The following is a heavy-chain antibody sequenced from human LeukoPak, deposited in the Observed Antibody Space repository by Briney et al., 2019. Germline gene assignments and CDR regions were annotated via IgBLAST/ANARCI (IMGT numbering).Heavy chain of an antibody. D-gene: IGHD6-13*01. Sequence: PSETLSLTCTVSGGSISSSSYYWGWIRQPPGKGLEWIGSIYYSGSTYYNPSLKSRVTISVDTSKNQFSLKLSSVTAADTAVYYCARGSYSSSWYGGAFDIWGQGTMVTVSS. CDR2: IYYSGST. J-gene: IGHJ3*02. V-gene: IGHV4-39*07. CDR3: ARGSYSSSWYGGAFDI. CDR1: GGSISSSSYY.